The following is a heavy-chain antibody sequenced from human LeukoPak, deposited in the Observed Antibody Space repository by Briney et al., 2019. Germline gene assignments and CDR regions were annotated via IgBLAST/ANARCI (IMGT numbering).Heavy chain of an antibody. V-gene: IGHV1-2*02. CDR3: ARDPYGPLDY. Sequence: ASVKVSCKASGYTITAYYIHWVRQAPGQGLEWMGWVDPESGKTHYAQKFQGRATMTRDTPISTVYMEVSSLKSDDTAVYYCARDPYGPLDYWGQGIRVTVSS. CDR2: VDPESGKT. J-gene: IGHJ4*02. D-gene: IGHD3-10*01. CDR1: GYTITAYY.